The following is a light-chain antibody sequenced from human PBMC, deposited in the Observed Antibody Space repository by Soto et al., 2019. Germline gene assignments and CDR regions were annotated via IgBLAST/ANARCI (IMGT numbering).Light chain of an antibody. CDR1: QSVSRN. J-gene: IGKJ5*01. V-gene: IGKV3-15*01. CDR2: DAS. CDR3: QQYHHWPPRIT. Sequence: EIMMTQSPATLSVSPGERATLSCRASQSVSRNLAWYQQKPGQAPRLLIYDASTRATGISDRFSGSGSATEFTLTINNLQSEDFAVYYCQQYHHWPPRITFGQGTRLEIK.